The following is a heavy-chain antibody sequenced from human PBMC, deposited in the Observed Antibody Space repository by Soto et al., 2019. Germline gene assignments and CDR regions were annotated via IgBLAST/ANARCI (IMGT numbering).Heavy chain of an antibody. D-gene: IGHD3-22*01. CDR3: AKGSSGYWYPHLDY. Sequence: QVQLVESGGGVVQPGRSLRLSCAVSGFTFSSYGMHWVRQAPGKGLEWVAVISDDGGNKYYADSVKGRFTVSRDNSKNTLYLKMNSLRIEDTAVFYCAKGSSGYWYPHLDYWGQGAPVTVSS. V-gene: IGHV3-30*18. CDR1: GFTFSSYG. CDR2: ISDDGGNK. J-gene: IGHJ4*02.